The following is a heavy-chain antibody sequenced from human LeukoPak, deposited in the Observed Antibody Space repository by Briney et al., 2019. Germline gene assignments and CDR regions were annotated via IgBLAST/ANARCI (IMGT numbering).Heavy chain of an antibody. CDR2: ISAYNGNT. D-gene: IGHD6-19*01. CDR3: ARGFSGIAVAGYYFDY. V-gene: IGHV1-18*01. J-gene: IGHJ4*02. Sequence: ASVKVSCKASGYTFTSYGISWVRQAPGQGLEWMGWISAYNGNTNYAQKLQGRVTMTTDTSTSTAYMELRSLRSDATAVYYCARGFSGIAVAGYYFDYWGQGTLVTVSS. CDR1: GYTFTSYG.